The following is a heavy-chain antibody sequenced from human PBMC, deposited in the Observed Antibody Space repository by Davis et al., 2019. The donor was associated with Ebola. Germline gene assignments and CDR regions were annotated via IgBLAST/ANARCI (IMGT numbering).Heavy chain of an antibody. CDR3: ARGEAEGYSSPLVLDY. Sequence: PGGSLRLSCAASGFTFSTYSMNWVRQAPGKGLEWVSYISSSSSTIYYADSVKGRFTISRDNAKNSLYLQMNSLRAEDTAVYYCARGEAEGYSSPLVLDYWGQETLVTVSS. CDR2: ISSSSSTI. D-gene: IGHD6-13*01. CDR1: GFTFSTYS. V-gene: IGHV3-48*01. J-gene: IGHJ4*02.